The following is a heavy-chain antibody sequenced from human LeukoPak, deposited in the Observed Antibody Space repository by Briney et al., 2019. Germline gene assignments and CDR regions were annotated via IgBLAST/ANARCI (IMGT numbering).Heavy chain of an antibody. V-gene: IGHV3-74*01. D-gene: IGHD3-22*01. Sequence: GGSLRLSCAASGFTFSSYWMHWVRQAPGKGLVWVPRINSDGSSTSYADSVKGRFAISRDNAKNSLYLQMNSLRAEDTAVYYCARDLADYYDSSGYSGGAFDIWGQGTMVTVSS. CDR3: ARDLADYYDSSGYSGGAFDI. CDR1: GFTFSSYW. J-gene: IGHJ3*02. CDR2: INSDGSST.